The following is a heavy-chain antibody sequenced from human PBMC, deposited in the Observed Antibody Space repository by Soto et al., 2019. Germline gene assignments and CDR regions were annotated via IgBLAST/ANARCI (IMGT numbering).Heavy chain of an antibody. J-gene: IGHJ3*02. CDR3: ARDRLHYYDSSGPDAFDI. Sequence: GASVKVSCKASGGTFSSYAISWVRQAPGQGLEWMGGIIPIFGTANYAQKFQGRVTITADKSTSTAYMELSSLRSEDTAVYYCARDRLHYYDSSGPDAFDIWGQGTMVT. CDR2: IIPIFGTA. D-gene: IGHD3-22*01. CDR1: GGTFSSYA. V-gene: IGHV1-69*06.